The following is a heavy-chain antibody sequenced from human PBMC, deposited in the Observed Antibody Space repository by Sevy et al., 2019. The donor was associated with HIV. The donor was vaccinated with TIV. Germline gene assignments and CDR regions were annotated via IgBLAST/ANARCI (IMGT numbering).Heavy chain of an antibody. CDR3: ARGRGIMITFGGVIVHKGFDY. CDR1: GGSVSSGSYY. CDR2: IYYSGST. D-gene: IGHD3-16*02. J-gene: IGHJ4*02. Sequence: SETLSLTCTVSGGSVSSGSYYWSWIRQPPGKGLEWSGYIYYSGSTNYNPSLKSRVTISVDTSKNQFSLKLSSVTAADTAVYYCARGRGIMITFGGVIVHKGFDYWGQGTLVTVSS. V-gene: IGHV4-61*01.